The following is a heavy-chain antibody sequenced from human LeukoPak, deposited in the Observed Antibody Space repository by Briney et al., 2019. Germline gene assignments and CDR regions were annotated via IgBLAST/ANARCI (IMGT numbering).Heavy chain of an antibody. V-gene: IGHV4-38-2*02. Sequence: SETLSLTCTVSGYSISSGYYWAWIRQTPGKGLEWIGSIYHTSSTYRNPSLRSRVTISVDTSKNQFSLNLTSMTAADTAVYYCARGGSRYQLLNWFDPWGQGTLVTVSS. CDR2: IYHTSST. CDR3: ARGGSRYQLLNWFDP. CDR1: GYSISSGYY. D-gene: IGHD2-2*01. J-gene: IGHJ5*02.